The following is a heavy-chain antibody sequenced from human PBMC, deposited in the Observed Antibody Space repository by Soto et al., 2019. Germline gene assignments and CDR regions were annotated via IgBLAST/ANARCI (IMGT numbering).Heavy chain of an antibody. D-gene: IGHD3-3*01. CDR2: ISSSSSTI. CDR1: GFTFSSYS. V-gene: IGHV3-48*01. Sequence: GGSLRLSCASSGFTFSSYSMNWVRQAPGKGLEWVSYISSSSSTIYYADSVKGRFTISRDNAKNSLYLQMNRMRAEDTAVYYCARSLALIDFGLGTIGYWGQGTLVTVSS. CDR3: ARSLALIDFGLGTIGY. J-gene: IGHJ4*02.